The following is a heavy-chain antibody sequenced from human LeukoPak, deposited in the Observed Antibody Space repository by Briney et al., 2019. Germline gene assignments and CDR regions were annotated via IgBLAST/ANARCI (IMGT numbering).Heavy chain of an antibody. CDR3: AKGKYSSSVVPFDY. Sequence: GGSLRLSCAASGFTFDDYAMHWVRQAPGKGLEWVSGISWNSGSIGYADSVKGRFTISRDNAKNSLYLQMNSLRAEDMALYYCAKGKYSSSVVPFDYWGQGTLVTVSS. J-gene: IGHJ4*02. CDR2: ISWNSGSI. D-gene: IGHD6-6*01. CDR1: GFTFDDYA. V-gene: IGHV3-9*03.